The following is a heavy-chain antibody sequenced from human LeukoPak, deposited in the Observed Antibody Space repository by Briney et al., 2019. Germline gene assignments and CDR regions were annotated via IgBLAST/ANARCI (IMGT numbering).Heavy chain of an antibody. J-gene: IGHJ4*02. D-gene: IGHD6-13*01. CDR2: MNPNSGNT. CDR1: VYTFTSYD. CDR3: ARGPGIAAADAFDY. Sequence: ASVKVSCKASVYTFTSYDINWVRQATGQGLEWMGWMNPNSGNTGHPQKFQGRVTMTRNTSISTAYMELSSLRSEDTAVYYCARGPGIAAADAFDYWGQGTPVTVSS. V-gene: IGHV1-8*01.